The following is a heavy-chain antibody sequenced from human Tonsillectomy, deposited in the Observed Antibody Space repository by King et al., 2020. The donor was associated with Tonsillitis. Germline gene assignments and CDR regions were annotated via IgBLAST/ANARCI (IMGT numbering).Heavy chain of an antibody. J-gene: IGHJ5*02. CDR1: GGSISSYY. Sequence: QLQESGPGLVKPSETLSLTCTVSGGSISSYYWSWIRQPPGKGLEWIGYIYYSGSTNYNPSLKSRVTISVDTSKNQFSLKLSSVTAADTAVYYCARGPIAARPFDPWGQGTLVTVSS. CDR2: IYYSGST. V-gene: IGHV4-59*01. D-gene: IGHD6-6*01. CDR3: ARGPIAARPFDP.